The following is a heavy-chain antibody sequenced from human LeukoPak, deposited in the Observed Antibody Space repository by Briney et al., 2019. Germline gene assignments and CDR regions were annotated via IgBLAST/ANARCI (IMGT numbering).Heavy chain of an antibody. CDR3: ARDSGVGGTFDY. D-gene: IGHD1-26*01. CDR2: VGTSGEMT. V-gene: IGHV3-48*04. J-gene: IGHJ4*02. CDR1: GFTFRTSA. Sequence: GGSLRLSCATSGFTFRTSAFSWVRQAPGKGLEWVSYVGTSGEMTYYSASVTGRFTISRDNSKNSLFLQMTSLRVEDTAVYYCARDSGVGGTFDYWGQGSLLTVSS.